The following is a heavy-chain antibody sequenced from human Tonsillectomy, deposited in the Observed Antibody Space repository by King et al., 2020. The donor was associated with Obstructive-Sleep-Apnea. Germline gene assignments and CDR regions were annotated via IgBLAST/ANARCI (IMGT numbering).Heavy chain of an antibody. V-gene: IGHV3-23*04. CDR3: AKDLAVAREVGVDY. CDR1: GFTFSSYA. CDR2: ISGSGGST. Sequence: VQLVESGGGLVQPGGSLRLSCAASGFTFSSYAMSWVRQAPGKGLEWVSAISGSGGSTYYADSVKGRVTISRDNSKNTLYLQMTSLRAEDTAVYYCAKDLAVAREVGVDYWGQGTLVTVSS. D-gene: IGHD6-19*01. J-gene: IGHJ4*02.